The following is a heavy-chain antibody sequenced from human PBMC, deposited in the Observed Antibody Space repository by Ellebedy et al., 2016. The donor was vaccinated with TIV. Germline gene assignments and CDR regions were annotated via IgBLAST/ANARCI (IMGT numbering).Heavy chain of an antibody. V-gene: IGHV3-7*01. CDR2: IKQDGSEK. D-gene: IGHD6-19*01. Sequence: GGSLRLSCAASGFTFSNYWMSWVRQAPGKGLEWVANIKQDGSEKYYVDSVKGRFPISRDNAKNSLYLQMNSLRAEDTAVYYCARDQWLGRAYYFDSWGQGTLVTVSS. CDR1: GFTFSNYW. J-gene: IGHJ4*02. CDR3: ARDQWLGRAYYFDS.